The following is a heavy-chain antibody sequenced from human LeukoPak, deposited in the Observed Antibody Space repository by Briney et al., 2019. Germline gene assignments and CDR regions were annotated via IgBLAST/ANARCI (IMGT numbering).Heavy chain of an antibody. D-gene: IGHD3-3*01. CDR1: GVSINSHY. Sequence: SETLSLTCTVSGVSINSHYWSWIRQPPGKGLEWIGFIYDCGSANYKSSLKRRVTMTVDTSKNQFSLKLNSVTAADTAVYYCARVLQNYYHLDVWGKGTTVTVSS. CDR3: ARVLQNYYHLDV. V-gene: IGHV4-59*11. CDR2: IYDCGSA. J-gene: IGHJ6*03.